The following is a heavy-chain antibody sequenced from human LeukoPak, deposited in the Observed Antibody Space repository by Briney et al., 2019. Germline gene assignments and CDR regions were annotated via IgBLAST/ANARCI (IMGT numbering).Heavy chain of an antibody. J-gene: IGHJ6*03. Sequence: SQTLSLTCAISGDSVSSNSAAWNWIRQSPSGGLEWLGRTYYRSKWYNDYAVSVKSRITINPDTSKNQFSLQLNSVTPEDTAVYYCARVRDGYNLRDYYYYMDVWGKGTTVTVSS. D-gene: IGHD5-24*01. CDR3: ARVRDGYNLRDYYYYMDV. CDR2: TYYRSKWYN. V-gene: IGHV6-1*01. CDR1: GDSVSSNSAA.